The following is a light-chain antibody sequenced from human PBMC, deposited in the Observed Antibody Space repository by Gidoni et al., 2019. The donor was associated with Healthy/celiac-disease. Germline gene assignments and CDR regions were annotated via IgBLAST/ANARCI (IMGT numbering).Light chain of an antibody. CDR2: AAS. CDR1: QSISSY. J-gene: IGKJ1*01. Sequence: DIQMTKSPSSLSASVGDRVTITCRASQSISSYLNWYQQKPGKAPKLLIYAASSLQSGVPSRFSGSGSGTDFTLTISSLQPEDFATYYCQQSYSTPVTFGQXTKVEIK. V-gene: IGKV1-39*01. CDR3: QQSYSTPVT.